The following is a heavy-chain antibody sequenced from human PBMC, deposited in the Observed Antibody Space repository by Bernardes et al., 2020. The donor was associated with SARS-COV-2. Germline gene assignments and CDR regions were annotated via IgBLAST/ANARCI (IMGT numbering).Heavy chain of an antibody. V-gene: IGHV3-30-3*01. Sequence: GGSLRLSCAASGFTFSSYAMHWVRQAPGKGLEWVAVISYDGSNKYYADSVKGRFTISRDNSKNTLYLQMNSLKMEDTAVYYCAREMMSHQDSSGYSHYYYAMDVWGQGTTVTVSS. CDR3: AREMMSHQDSSGYSHYYYAMDV. CDR1: GFTFSSYA. J-gene: IGHJ6*02. D-gene: IGHD3-22*01. CDR2: ISYDGSNK.